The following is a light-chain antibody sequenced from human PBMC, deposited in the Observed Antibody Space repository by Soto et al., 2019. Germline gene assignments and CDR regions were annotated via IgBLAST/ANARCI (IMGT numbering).Light chain of an antibody. CDR2: DVT. V-gene: IGLV2-23*02. CDR3: CSYAGSSTYV. Sequence: LTQPASVSGSPGQSITISCTGTTSDVGCYDLVSWYQQHPGKAPKLIIYDVTKRPSGVSNRFSGSKSGNTASLTISGLQAEDEADYYCCSYAGSSTYVFGSGTKVTVL. J-gene: IGLJ1*01. CDR1: TSDVGCYDL.